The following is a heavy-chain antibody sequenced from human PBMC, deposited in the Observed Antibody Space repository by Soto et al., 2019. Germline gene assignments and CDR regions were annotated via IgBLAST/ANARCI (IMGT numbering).Heavy chain of an antibody. CDR1: GFTFSSYS. V-gene: IGHV3-21*01. Sequence: EVQLVESGGGLVKPGGSLRLSCAASGFTFSSYSMNWVRQAPGKGLEWVSSISSSSSYIYYADSVKGRFTISRDNAKNSLYLQMNSLRAEDTAVYYCARDQGSYWGPYYYGMDVWGQGTTVTVSS. J-gene: IGHJ6*02. D-gene: IGHD1-26*01. CDR2: ISSSSSYI. CDR3: ARDQGSYWGPYYYGMDV.